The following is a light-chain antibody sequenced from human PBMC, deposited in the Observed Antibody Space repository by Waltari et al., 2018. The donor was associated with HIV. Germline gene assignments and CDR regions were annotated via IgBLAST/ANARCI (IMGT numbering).Light chain of an antibody. CDR3: QQYDSYSIT. CDR2: GAS. CDR1: QNVNSNF. V-gene: IGKV3-20*01. Sequence: EIVLTQSPGTLSLSPGERATLSCRASQNVNSNFLAWYQQKPGQAPRLLVYGASNRDTGIPDRFTGSGSGTDFTLTISRLEPEDFAVYYCQQYDSYSITFGQGTRLEIK. J-gene: IGKJ5*01.